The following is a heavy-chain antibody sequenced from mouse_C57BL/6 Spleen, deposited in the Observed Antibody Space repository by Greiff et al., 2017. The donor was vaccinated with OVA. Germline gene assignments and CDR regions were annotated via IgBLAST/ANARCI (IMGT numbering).Heavy chain of an antibody. Sequence: LQQSGAELVRPGASVKMSCKASGYTFTSYNMHWVKQTPRQGLEWIGAIYPGNGDTSYNQKFKGKPTLTVDKSSSPAYMPLSSLTSEDSAVYFCARGGYYDYDGAMDYWGQGTSVTVSS. J-gene: IGHJ4*01. CDR2: IYPGNGDT. CDR3: ARGGYYDYDGAMDY. V-gene: IGHV1-12*01. CDR1: GYTFTSYN. D-gene: IGHD2-4*01.